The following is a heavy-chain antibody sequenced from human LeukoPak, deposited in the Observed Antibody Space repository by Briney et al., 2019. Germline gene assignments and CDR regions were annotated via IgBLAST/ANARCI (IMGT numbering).Heavy chain of an antibody. CDR1: GFTFSSYA. Sequence: GGSLRLSCAASGFTFSSYAMSWVRQAPGKGLEWVSSITGSSASTYYADSVKGRFTISRDNSKNTLFLQMNSLRADDTAVYYCARGPGYSSSWYYFDYWGQGTLVTVSS. V-gene: IGHV3-23*01. CDR2: ITGSSAST. D-gene: IGHD6-13*01. J-gene: IGHJ4*02. CDR3: ARGPGYSSSWYYFDY.